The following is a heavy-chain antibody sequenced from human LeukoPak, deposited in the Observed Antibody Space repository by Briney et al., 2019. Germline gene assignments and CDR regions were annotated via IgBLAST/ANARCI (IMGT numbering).Heavy chain of an antibody. D-gene: IGHD6-19*01. CDR2: ISSSSSYI. J-gene: IGHJ6*03. V-gene: IGHV3-21*01. CDR3: TRVKSPTRFSSSGWSKGGYYYMDV. Sequence: KSGGSLRLSCAASGFTFSTYSMNWVRQAPGKGLEWVSSISSSSSYIYYADSVKGRFTISRDNAKNSLYLQMNSLRAEDTAVYYCTRVKSPTRFSSSGWSKGGYYYMDVWGKGTTVTVSS. CDR1: GFTFSTYS.